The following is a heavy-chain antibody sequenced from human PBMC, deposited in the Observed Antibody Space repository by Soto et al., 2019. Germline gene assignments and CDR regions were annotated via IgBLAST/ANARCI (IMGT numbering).Heavy chain of an antibody. CDR1: GGTFSRYA. V-gene: IGHV1-69*01. D-gene: IGHD1-26*01. CDR3: ATRERGDAFDI. Sequence: QVQLVQSGAEVKKPESSVKVSCKASGGTFSRYAISWVRQAPGQGLEWMGGIIPILGSAKYAQKFQDRVTITADESTSTTDMELSRLTSEAAAVYYCATRERGDAFDIWGQGTMVTVSS. J-gene: IGHJ3*02. CDR2: IIPILGSA.